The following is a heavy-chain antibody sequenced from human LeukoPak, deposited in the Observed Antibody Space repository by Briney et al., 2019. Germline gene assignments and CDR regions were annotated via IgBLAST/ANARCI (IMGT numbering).Heavy chain of an antibody. D-gene: IGHD3-22*01. CDR2: ISSSSSYI. Sequence: PGGSLRLSCAASGFTLSIYSLNWVRQAPGKGLEWVSSISSSSSYIYYADSVKGRFTISRDNAKNSLYLQMNSLRAEDTAVYYCAREGVVGSGYYYFDYWGQGTLVTVSS. CDR3: AREGVVGSGYYYFDY. CDR1: GFTLSIYS. V-gene: IGHV3-21*01. J-gene: IGHJ4*02.